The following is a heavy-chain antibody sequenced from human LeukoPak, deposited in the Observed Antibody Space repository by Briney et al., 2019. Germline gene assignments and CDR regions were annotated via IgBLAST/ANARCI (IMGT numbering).Heavy chain of an antibody. CDR3: ARGYSERRGYWGNWFDP. V-gene: IGHV1-69*13. Sequence: SVKVYCKASGANFSSYAISWVRQAPGQGHEWMGGNIPISGTANYAQKFQGRVTITEDESTSTAYMELSSLRSEGTAVYYCARGYSERRGYWGNWFDPWGQGTLVTVSS. J-gene: IGHJ5*02. CDR2: NIPISGTA. CDR1: GANFSSYA. D-gene: IGHD2-21*02.